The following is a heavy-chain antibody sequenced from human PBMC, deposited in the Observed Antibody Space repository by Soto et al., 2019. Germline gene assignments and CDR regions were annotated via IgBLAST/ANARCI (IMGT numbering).Heavy chain of an antibody. Sequence: SETLSLTCTVSGGSISSGGYYWSWIRQHPGKGLEWIGYIYYSGSTYYNPSLKSRVTISVDTSKNQFSLKLSSVTAADTAVYYCATQGTVFGSSGYFWGQGTLVTVSS. CDR3: ATQGTVFGSSGYF. J-gene: IGHJ4*02. CDR2: IYYSGST. V-gene: IGHV4-31*03. CDR1: GGSISSGGYY. D-gene: IGHD3-22*01.